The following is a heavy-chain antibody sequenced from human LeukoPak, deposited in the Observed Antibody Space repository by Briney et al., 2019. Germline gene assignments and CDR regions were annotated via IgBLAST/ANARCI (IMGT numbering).Heavy chain of an antibody. D-gene: IGHD3-22*01. CDR2: INHGGLT. CDR3: ARVTGYVIEDYFDY. Sequence: SETLSLTCAVYGDSFKNYYWTWIRQSPEKGLEWIGEINHGGLTSYNPSLKSRVTISVDTSKNQFSLKLRSVTAADTAVYYCARVTGYVIEDYFDYWGQGTLVTVSS. CDR1: GDSFKNYY. J-gene: IGHJ4*02. V-gene: IGHV4-34*01.